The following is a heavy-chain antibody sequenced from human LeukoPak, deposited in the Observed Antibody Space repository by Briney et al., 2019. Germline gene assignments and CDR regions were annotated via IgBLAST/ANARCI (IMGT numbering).Heavy chain of an antibody. Sequence: GGSLRLSCAASGFTFSSYAMSWVRQAPGEGLEWVSAISGNGASTYYTGSVKGRFTITRDNSKNTLYLQINSMRAEDTAIYYSAKVRNQLAPYDYWGHGTLVTVSS. CDR1: GFTFSSYA. CDR3: AKVRNQLAPYDY. V-gene: IGHV3-23*01. D-gene: IGHD6-6*01. J-gene: IGHJ4*01. CDR2: ISGNGAST.